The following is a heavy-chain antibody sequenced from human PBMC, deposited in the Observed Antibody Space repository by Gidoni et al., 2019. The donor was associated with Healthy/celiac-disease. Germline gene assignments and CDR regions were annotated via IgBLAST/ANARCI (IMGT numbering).Heavy chain of an antibody. CDR3: ARVPGGSGSSFDY. CDR2: ISYDGSNK. Sequence: QVQLVESGGGVVQPGRSLRLSCAASGFTFSSYALHWVRQAPGKGLEWVAVISYDGSNKYYADSVKGRCTISRDNSKNTLYLQMNSLRAEDTAVYYCARVPGGSGSSFDYWGQGTLVTVSS. CDR1: GFTFSSYA. J-gene: IGHJ4*02. V-gene: IGHV3-30-3*01. D-gene: IGHD3-10*01.